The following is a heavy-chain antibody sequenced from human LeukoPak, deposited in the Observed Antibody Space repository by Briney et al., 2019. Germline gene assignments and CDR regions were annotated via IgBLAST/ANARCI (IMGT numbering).Heavy chain of an antibody. D-gene: IGHD3-22*01. V-gene: IGHV4-61*02. CDR2: IYTSGST. CDR1: GASISTSGYF. CDR3: ARDSSGYYYLDY. J-gene: IGHJ4*02. Sequence: SETLSLTCTVSGASISTSGYFWSWIRQPAGKGLEWIGRIYTSGSTNYNPSLKSRVTVSVDTSKNQFSLKLSSVTAADTAVYYCARDSSGYYYLDYWGQGTLVTVSS.